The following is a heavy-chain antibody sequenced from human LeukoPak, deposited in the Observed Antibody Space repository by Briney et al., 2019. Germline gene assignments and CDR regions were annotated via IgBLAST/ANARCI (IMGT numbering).Heavy chain of an antibody. CDR1: GGSISSYY. D-gene: IGHD1-26*01. V-gene: IGHV4-59*08. CDR2: IYYSGST. CDR3: ARAVYSGSYDAFDI. J-gene: IGHJ3*02. Sequence: SETLSLTCTVSGGSISSYYWSWIRQPPGKGLEWIGYIYYSGSTNYNPSLKSRVTISVDTSKNQFSLKLSSVTAADTAVYYCARAVYSGSYDAFDIWGQGTMVTVSS.